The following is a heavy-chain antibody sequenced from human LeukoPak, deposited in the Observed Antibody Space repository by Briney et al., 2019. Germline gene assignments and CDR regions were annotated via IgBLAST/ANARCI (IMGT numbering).Heavy chain of an antibody. J-gene: IGHJ4*02. CDR2: INSDGSAT. D-gene: IGHD3-16*02. CDR3: ARGTAGYHSSYFDY. V-gene: IGHV3-74*01. CDR1: EFTFSSYS. Sequence: GGSLRLSCAASEFTFSSYSMNWVRQAPGKGLVWVSRINSDGSATAYADSVKGRFTISRGNAENTLYLQMNSLRAEDTAVYYCARGTAGYHSSYFDYWGQGTLVTVSS.